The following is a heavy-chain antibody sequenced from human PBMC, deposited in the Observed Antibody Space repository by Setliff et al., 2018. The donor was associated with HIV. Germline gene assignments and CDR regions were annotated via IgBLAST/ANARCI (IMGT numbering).Heavy chain of an antibody. V-gene: IGHV1-3*01. CDR1: GYTFTNYA. CDR3: ARHQAPSYASSGYNPDWYFDL. D-gene: IGHD3-22*01. J-gene: IGHJ2*01. CDR2: INAGNGDT. Sequence: GAAVKVSCKTSGYTFTNYAIHWVRQAPGQRLEWMGWINAGNGDTKYTQKFQGRVTITTDTSESTAYMKLNSLSSEDTAVYYCARHQAPSYASSGYNPDWYFDLWGRGTLVTVSS.